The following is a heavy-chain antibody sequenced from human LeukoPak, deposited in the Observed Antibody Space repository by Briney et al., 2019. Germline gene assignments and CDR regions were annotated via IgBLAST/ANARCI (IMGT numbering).Heavy chain of an antibody. CDR1: GFTFSDYY. CDR3: AKDPWSCGSFGDY. CDR2: ISISGSTI. D-gene: IGHD2-15*01. Sequence: GGSLRLSCAASGFTFSDYYMSWIRQAPGKGLEWVSYISISGSTIYYADSVKGRFTISRDNSKNTLYLQLNSLRAEDTALYYCAKDPWSCGSFGDYWGQGTLVTVSS. V-gene: IGHV3-11*04. J-gene: IGHJ4*02.